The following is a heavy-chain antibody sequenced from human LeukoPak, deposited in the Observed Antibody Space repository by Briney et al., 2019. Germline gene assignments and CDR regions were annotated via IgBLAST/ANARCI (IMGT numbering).Heavy chain of an antibody. D-gene: IGHD5-12*01. CDR2: ITSSSSFI. Sequence: KTGGSLRLSCAASRFSFSSYSMNWVRQAPAKGLERVSSITSSSSFIYYADSVKGRFTISRDNARNSLYLQMNSLRAEATAVYYCARGAGGYDLNDAFDIWGQGTMVTVSS. CDR3: ARGAGGYDLNDAFDI. V-gene: IGHV3-21*01. CDR1: RFSFSSYS. J-gene: IGHJ3*02.